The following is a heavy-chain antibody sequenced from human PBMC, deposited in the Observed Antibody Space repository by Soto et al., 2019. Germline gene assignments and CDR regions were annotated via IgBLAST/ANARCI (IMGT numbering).Heavy chain of an antibody. V-gene: IGHV3-23*01. CDR2: ISGSGGST. CDR3: ALKYGSGSYYFNRAYYYYGMDV. D-gene: IGHD3-10*01. J-gene: IGHJ6*02. Sequence: GGSLRLSCAASGFTFSSYAMSWVRQAPGKGLEWVSAISGSGGSTYYADSVKGRFIISRDNSKNTLYLQMNSLRAEDTAVYYCALKYGSGSYYFNRAYYYYGMDVWGQGTTVTVSS. CDR1: GFTFSSYA.